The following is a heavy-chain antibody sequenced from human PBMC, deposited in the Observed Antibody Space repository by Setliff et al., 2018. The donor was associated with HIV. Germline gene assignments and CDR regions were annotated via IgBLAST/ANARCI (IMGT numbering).Heavy chain of an antibody. Sequence: GASVKVSCKISGYTLTELSIHWVRQAPGKGLEWMGWINPYNGATKSAHKFQGRVTVTRDTPITTTYMELTRLTSDDTAIYYCARAPIYCGGDCYLFDYWGQGTLVTVSS. CDR2: INPYNGAT. CDR3: ARAPIYCGGDCYLFDY. CDR1: GYTLTELS. J-gene: IGHJ4*02. V-gene: IGHV1-2*02. D-gene: IGHD2-21*02.